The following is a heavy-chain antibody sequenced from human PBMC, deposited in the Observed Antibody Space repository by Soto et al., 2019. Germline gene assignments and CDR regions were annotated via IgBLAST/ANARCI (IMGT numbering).Heavy chain of an antibody. CDR1: GGSISSYY. CDR3: AAGQCSGGSCYLGYYGMDV. CDR2: IYYSGST. Sequence: PSETLSHTCTFSGGSISSYYWSWIRQPPGKGLEWIGYIYYSGSTNYNPSLKSRVTITRDMSTSTAYMELSSLRSEDTAVYYCAAGQCSGGSCYLGYYGMDVWGQGTTVTVSS. D-gene: IGHD2-15*01. J-gene: IGHJ6*02. V-gene: IGHV4-59*03.